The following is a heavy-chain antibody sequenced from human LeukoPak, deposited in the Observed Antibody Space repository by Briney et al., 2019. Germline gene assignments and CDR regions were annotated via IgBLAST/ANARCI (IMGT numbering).Heavy chain of an antibody. V-gene: IGHV3-7*01. CDR1: GFTFSSYW. D-gene: IGHD1-1*01. Sequence: GGSLRLSCAASGFTFSSYWMSWMREAPGKGLEWVANIKYDGNEEYYVDSVKGRFTISRDNAKNSLYLQLNSLRVEDTAVYYCKSGGAAPGSFDYWGQGTLVTVSP. CDR3: KSGGAAPGSFDY. J-gene: IGHJ4*02. CDR2: IKYDGNEE.